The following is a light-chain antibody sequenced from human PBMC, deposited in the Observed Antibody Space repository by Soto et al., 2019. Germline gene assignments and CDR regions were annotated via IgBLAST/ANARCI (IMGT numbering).Light chain of an antibody. CDR3: SSYTSSSTFPCV. V-gene: IGLV2-14*03. CDR2: DVS. CDR1: SSDVGGYNY. J-gene: IGLJ1*01. Sequence: QSVLTQPASVSGSPGQSITISCTGTSSDVGGYNYVSWYQQHPGKAPKVMIYDVSDRPSGVSNRFSGSKSGNMASLTISGLQAEDEADYYCSSYTSSSTFPCVFGTGTKVTVL.